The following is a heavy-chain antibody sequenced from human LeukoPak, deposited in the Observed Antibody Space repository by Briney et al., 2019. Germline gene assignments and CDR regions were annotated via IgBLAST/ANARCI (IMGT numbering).Heavy chain of an antibody. Sequence: PSETLSLTCAVSGASISSSNYYWSWIRQPPGKGLEWIGYIYYSGSTNYNPSLKSRVTISVDTSKNQFSLKLSSVTAADTAVYYCARGPIDCSSTSCRHAFDIWGQGTMVTVSS. D-gene: IGHD2-2*01. V-gene: IGHV4-61*01. CDR2: IYYSGST. CDR1: GASISSSNYY. CDR3: ARGPIDCSSTSCRHAFDI. J-gene: IGHJ3*02.